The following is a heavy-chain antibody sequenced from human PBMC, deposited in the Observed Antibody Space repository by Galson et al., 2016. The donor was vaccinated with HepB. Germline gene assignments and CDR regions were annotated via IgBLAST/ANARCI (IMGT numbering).Heavy chain of an antibody. CDR1: GFTFSSNV. CDR2: ISHDGTYK. Sequence: SLRLSCAASGFTFSSNVMHWVRQAPGKGLEWVAVISHDGTYKYYADSVKGRVTISRDNSKNTRNLQMNSLKPEDTAVYFCAREGIQHDIWSGYCNPWYFDLWGRGTLVTVSS. CDR3: AREGIQHDIWSGYCNPWYFDL. V-gene: IGHV3-30*03. J-gene: IGHJ2*01. D-gene: IGHD3-9*01.